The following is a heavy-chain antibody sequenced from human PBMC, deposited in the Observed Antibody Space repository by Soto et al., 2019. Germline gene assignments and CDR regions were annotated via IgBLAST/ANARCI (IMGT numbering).Heavy chain of an antibody. V-gene: IGHV1-69*02. CDR2: IIPILGIA. D-gene: IGHD4-17*01. CDR1: GGTFSSYT. Sequence: QVQLVQSGAEVKKPGSSVKVSCKASGGTFSSYTISWVRQAPGQGLEWMGRIIPILGIANYAQKFQGRVTITADKSTRTAYMELSSLRSEDTAVYYCASQTPPIYGDKRYFDLWGRGTLVTVSS. CDR3: ASQTPPIYGDKRYFDL. J-gene: IGHJ2*01.